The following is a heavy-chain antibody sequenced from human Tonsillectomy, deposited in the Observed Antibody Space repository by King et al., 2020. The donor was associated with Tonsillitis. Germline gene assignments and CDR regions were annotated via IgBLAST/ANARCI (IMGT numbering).Heavy chain of an antibody. Sequence: HVQLVESGGGVVQPGRSLSLSCAASGFSFSSYAMHWVRQAPGKGLEWVAVISFDGSRKKYADSVKGRFTIFRDGSNNTLFLQMNSLRADDTAVYYCARERLYSSGCGLDHWGQGTLLSVSS. V-gene: IGHV3-33*05. CDR1: GFSFSSYA. D-gene: IGHD6-19*01. J-gene: IGHJ4*02. CDR3: ARERLYSSGCGLDH. CDR2: ISFDGSRK.